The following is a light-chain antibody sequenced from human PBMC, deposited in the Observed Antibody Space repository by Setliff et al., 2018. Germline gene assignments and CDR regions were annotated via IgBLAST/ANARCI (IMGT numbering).Light chain of an antibody. J-gene: IGLJ1*01. CDR1: SSNIGGNT. CDR2: SNN. CDR3: AVWDNGLKGYV. V-gene: IGLV1-44*01. Sequence: QSVLTQPPSTSGTPGQRVTISCSGSSSNIGGNTVNWYQQLPGTAPRLLIFSNNDRPSGVSNRFTGSKSGTSASLTISGLQSEDEGDYYCAVWDNGLKGYVFGTGTKVTVL.